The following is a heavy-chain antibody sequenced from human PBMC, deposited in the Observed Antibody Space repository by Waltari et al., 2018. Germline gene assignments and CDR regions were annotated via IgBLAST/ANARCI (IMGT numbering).Heavy chain of an antibody. CDR1: GYSISSGYS. CDR3: ARVYANYGDYYFDY. CDR2: IYHSGST. Sequence: QVQLQESGPGLVKPSETLSLTCTVSGYSISSGYSWGWIRRPPGKGLEWIGSIYHSGSTYYNPSLKSRVTISVDTSKNQFSLKLSSVTAADTAVYYCARVYANYGDYYFDYWGQGTLVTVSS. D-gene: IGHD4-17*01. J-gene: IGHJ4*02. V-gene: IGHV4-38-2*02.